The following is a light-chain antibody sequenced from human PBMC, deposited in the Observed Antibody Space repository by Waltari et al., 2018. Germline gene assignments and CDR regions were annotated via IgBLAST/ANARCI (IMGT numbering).Light chain of an antibody. CDR1: QSLSKRY. CDR2: GAS. CDR3: QQYGSSVMYT. J-gene: IGKJ2*01. V-gene: IGKV3-20*01. Sequence: VLTESPGTLSLSPGKRVTLSCRASQSLSKRYLAWYQQKPGQAPRPLIYGASSRAAGIPDRFSCMGSGTDFTLTISRLEPEDFAMYYCQQYGSSVMYTFGQGTKLEIK.